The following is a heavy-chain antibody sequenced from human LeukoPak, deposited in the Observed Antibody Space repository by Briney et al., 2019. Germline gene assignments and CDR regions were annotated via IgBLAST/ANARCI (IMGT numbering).Heavy chain of an antibody. CDR2: IYYSGST. CDR1: GGSISSGDYY. J-gene: IGHJ3*02. CDR3: ATHSSGYDSGNDAFDI. Sequence: KASQTLSLTCTVSGGSISSGDYYWGWIRQPPGKGLEWIGYIYYSGSTYYNPSLKSRVTISVDTSKNRFSLKLSSVTAADTAVYYCATHSSGYDSGNDAFDIWGQGTMVTVSP. D-gene: IGHD3-22*01. V-gene: IGHV4-30-4*08.